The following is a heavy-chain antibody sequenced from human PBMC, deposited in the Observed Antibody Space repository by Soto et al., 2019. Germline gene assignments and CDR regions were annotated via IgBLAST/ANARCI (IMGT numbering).Heavy chain of an antibody. V-gene: IGHV4-34*01. CDR2: INHSGST. CDR3: AMGDSSGYYFDSFDI. D-gene: IGHD3-22*01. Sequence: SDSLYLACDVYGRSFRVFYPSWIGQPPGKGLEWIGEINHSGSTNYNPSLKSRVTISVDTSKNQFSLKLSSVTAADTAVYYCAMGDSSGYYFDSFDIWAQGTMVT. J-gene: IGHJ3*02. CDR1: GRSFRVFY.